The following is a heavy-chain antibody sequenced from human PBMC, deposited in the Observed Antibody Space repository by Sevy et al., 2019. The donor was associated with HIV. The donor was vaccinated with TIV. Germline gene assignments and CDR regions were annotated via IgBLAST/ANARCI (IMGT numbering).Heavy chain of an antibody. CDR1: GFTVSNFW. V-gene: IGHV3-7*04. CDR2: INQDGSNI. J-gene: IGHJ4*02. Sequence: GGSLRLSCAASGFTVSNFWMSWVRQAPGKGLEWVANINQDGSNIYYVDSVKGRFSISRDNTENSVYLQMNGLRAEDTAVYYCVRAEGGADDYWGQGTLVTVSS. D-gene: IGHD2-21*02. CDR3: VRAEGGADDY.